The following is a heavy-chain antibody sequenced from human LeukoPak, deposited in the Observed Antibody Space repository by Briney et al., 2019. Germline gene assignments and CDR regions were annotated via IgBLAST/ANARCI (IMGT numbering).Heavy chain of an antibody. J-gene: IGHJ4*02. CDR3: ARGRADGYGVYELDY. Sequence: PSQTLSLTCTVSGGSISSGGYYWSWIRQPPGKGLEWIGYIYHSGSTYYNPSLTSRVTMSVDTSKNQFSLKLSSVTAADTAVYFCARGRADGYGVYELDYWGQGALVTVSS. CDR1: GGSISSGGYY. V-gene: IGHV4-30-2*01. D-gene: IGHD5/OR15-5a*01. CDR2: IYHSGST.